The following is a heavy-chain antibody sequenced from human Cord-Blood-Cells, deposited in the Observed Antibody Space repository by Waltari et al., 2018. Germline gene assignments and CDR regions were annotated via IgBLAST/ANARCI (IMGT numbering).Heavy chain of an antibody. Sequence: QVQLQESGPGLVKPSETLSLTCTVSGGAISSYYWIWIRQPPGKGMEWIGYIDYSGSTNYNPARKSRVTIAVDTSKNQFSLKLSSVTAADTAVYYCARHCGGDCYDAFDIWGQGTMVTVSS. V-gene: IGHV4-59*08. CDR3: ARHCGGDCYDAFDI. CDR1: GGAISSYY. D-gene: IGHD2-21*01. CDR2: IDYSGST. J-gene: IGHJ3*02.